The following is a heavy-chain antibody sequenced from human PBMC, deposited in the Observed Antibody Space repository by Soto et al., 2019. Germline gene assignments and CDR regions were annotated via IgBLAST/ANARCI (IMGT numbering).Heavy chain of an antibody. D-gene: IGHD2-2*01. J-gene: IGHJ4*02. CDR2: IYRGGNT. V-gene: IGHV3-53*01. CDR3: ASVGYCSTTTCPPA. Sequence: PGWSLRLSCAASGLTVSTKYMTWVRQAPGKGLEWVSVIYRGGNTYHADSVQGRFSISRDNSKNTVDLQMNNLRAKDTAMYYCASVGYCSTTTCPPAWGQGTLVTVSS. CDR1: GLTVSTKY.